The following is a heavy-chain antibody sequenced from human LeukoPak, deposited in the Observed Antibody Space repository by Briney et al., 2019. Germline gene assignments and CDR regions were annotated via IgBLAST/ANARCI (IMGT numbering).Heavy chain of an antibody. J-gene: IGHJ4*02. D-gene: IGHD7-27*01. V-gene: IGHV4-39*01. Sequence: SETLSLTCTVSGDSINSSDAYWAWIRQPPGEGLEWIGTIYYSGSTYYKSSLKSRLTISVDSSKNQFSLKMISVTAADTGVYYCARHGNWDPYDYWGQGALVTVSS. CDR3: ARHGNWDPYDY. CDR1: GDSINSSDAY. CDR2: IYYSGST.